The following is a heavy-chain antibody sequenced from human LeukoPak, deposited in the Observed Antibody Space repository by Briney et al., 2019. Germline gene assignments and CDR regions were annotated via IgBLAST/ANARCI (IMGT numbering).Heavy chain of an antibody. CDR2: ISYDGSSK. Sequence: GGSLRLSCAASGFTFSSDGMHWVHQAPGKGLEWVAVISYDGSSKYYADSVRGRFTISRDNSKNTLYLQMNSLRGEDTAVYYCAKDWSSTWSLDFWGQGTLVTVSS. D-gene: IGHD6-13*01. V-gene: IGHV3-30*18. CDR3: AKDWSSTWSLDF. CDR1: GFTFSSDG. J-gene: IGHJ4*02.